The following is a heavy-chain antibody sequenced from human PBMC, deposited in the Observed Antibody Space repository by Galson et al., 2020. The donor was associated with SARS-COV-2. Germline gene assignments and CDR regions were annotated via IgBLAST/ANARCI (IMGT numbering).Heavy chain of an antibody. CDR2: IYYSGST. J-gene: IGHJ4*02. CDR3: ARRGPRWLVLDY. V-gene: IGHV4-39*01. CDR1: GGSISSSSYY. Sequence: SETLSLTCTVSGGSISSSSYYWGWIRQPPGKGLEWIGSIYYSGSTYYNPSLKSRVTISVDTSKNQFSLKLSSVTAADTAVYYCARRGPRWLVLDYWGQGTLVTVSS. D-gene: IGHD6-19*01.